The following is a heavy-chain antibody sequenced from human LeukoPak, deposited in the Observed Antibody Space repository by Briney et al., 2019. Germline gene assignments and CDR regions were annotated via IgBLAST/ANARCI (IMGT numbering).Heavy chain of an antibody. V-gene: IGHV3-74*01. Sequence: GGSLRLSCVGSGLTFSNYWMHWVRQVPGKGLVWVSYITIDGTTTGYADFVKDRFTISRDNRKNTLFLQMNGLTADDTALYYCARKGLPDYWGRGTMVTVSS. CDR2: ITIDGTTT. D-gene: IGHD2-21*02. CDR3: ARKGLPDY. CDR1: GLTFSNYW. J-gene: IGHJ4*02.